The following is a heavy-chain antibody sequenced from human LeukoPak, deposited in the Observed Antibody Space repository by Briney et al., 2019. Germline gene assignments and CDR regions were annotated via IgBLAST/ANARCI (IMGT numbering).Heavy chain of an antibody. V-gene: IGHV3-74*01. D-gene: IGHD2/OR15-2a*01. CDR2: INSDGSWT. J-gene: IGHJ4*02. Sequence: GGSLRLSCAASGNYWMHWVRQAPGKGLVWVSHINSDGSWTSYADSVKGRFTISKDNAKSTVYLQMNSLRAEDTAVYYCVSFYETYWGRGTLVTVSS. CDR1: GNYW. CDR3: VSFYETY.